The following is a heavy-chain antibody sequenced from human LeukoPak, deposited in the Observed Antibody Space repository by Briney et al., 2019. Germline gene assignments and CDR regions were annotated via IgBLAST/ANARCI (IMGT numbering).Heavy chain of an antibody. Sequence: GASVRLSCTASGYTFTSYGISWVRQAPGQGLEWMGGISGYTGNTNYAQNLQGRVTMTTATSTSTAYLELRSLRSDDTALYYCARSSWFGGRSEWRWFDPWGQGTLVTVSS. V-gene: IGHV1-18*01. J-gene: IGHJ5*02. CDR1: GYTFTSYG. CDR3: ARSSWFGGRSEWRWFDP. D-gene: IGHD3-10*01. CDR2: ISGYTGNT.